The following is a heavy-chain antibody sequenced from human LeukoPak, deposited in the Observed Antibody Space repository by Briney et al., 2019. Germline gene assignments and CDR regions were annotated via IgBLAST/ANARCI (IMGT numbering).Heavy chain of an antibody. D-gene: IGHD3-22*01. J-gene: IGHJ5*02. CDR2: ISNDGGGT. CDR3: AKGSSGYFADL. V-gene: IGHV3-23*01. Sequence: GGCLRLSYAADGFIVNNYGVISVRQARGRGMEWVSAISNDGGGTTYADFVNGRFTISRDNSKNTLFLQMNSLRAEDTTLYYCAKGSSGYFADLWGQGTLVTVSS. CDR1: GFIVNNYG.